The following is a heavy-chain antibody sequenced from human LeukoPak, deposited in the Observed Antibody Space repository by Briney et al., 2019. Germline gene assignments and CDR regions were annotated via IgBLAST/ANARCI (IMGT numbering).Heavy chain of an antibody. CDR1: GDPINSHSDY. Sequence: PSETLSLTCTVSGDPINSHSDYKWTWIRQSPGKGLEWIGYIYHSGSTNYNPSLKSRVIISVDTSNNQFSLKLTSVTAADTAVYYCAREYSGFDYWGQGTLVTVSS. J-gene: IGHJ4*02. CDR2: IYHSGST. D-gene: IGHD5-12*01. CDR3: AREYSGFDY. V-gene: IGHV4-61*08.